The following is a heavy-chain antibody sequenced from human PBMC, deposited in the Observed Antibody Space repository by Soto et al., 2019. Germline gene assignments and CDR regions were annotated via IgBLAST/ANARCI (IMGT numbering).Heavy chain of an antibody. J-gene: IGHJ6*02. D-gene: IGHD3-3*01. Sequence: GASVKVSCKASGGTFSSYTISWVRQAPGQGLEWMGRIIPILGIANYAQKFQGRVTMTTDTSTSTAYMELRSLRSDDTAVYYCARNFGVVISPADYYYGMDVWGQGTTVTVSS. V-gene: IGHV1-69*02. CDR3: ARNFGVVISPADYYYGMDV. CDR1: GGTFSSYT. CDR2: IIPILGIA.